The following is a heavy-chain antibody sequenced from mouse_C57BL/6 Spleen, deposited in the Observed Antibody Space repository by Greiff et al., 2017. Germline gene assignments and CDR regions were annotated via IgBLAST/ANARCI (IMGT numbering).Heavy chain of an antibody. J-gene: IGHJ3*01. CDR2: INPGSGGT. CDR1: GYAFTNYL. V-gene: IGHV1-54*01. Sequence: QVQLQQSGAELVRPGTSVKVSCKASGYAFTNYLIEWVKQRPGQGLEWIGVINPGSGGTNYNEKFKGKATLTADKSSSTAYMQLRSLTSEDSAVYFCATPFYDYDGCHAYWGQGTLVTVSA. CDR3: ATPFYDYDGCHAY. D-gene: IGHD2-4*01.